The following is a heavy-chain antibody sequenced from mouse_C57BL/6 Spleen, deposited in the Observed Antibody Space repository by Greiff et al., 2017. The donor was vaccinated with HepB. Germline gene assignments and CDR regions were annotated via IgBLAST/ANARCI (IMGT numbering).Heavy chain of an antibody. CDR2: ISPSSGYT. Sequence: VQLQQSGAELAQPGASVKLSCKASGYTFTSYWMHWVKQRPGKGLEWIGYISPSSGYTKKNQKFKDKATFTADKSSSTANMQLSSLTYEDSADYCCAREGDGGDFDYWGQGTTVTVSA. CDR3: AREGDGGDFDY. V-gene: IGHV1-7*01. D-gene: IGHD3-3*01. J-gene: IGHJ2*01. CDR1: GYTFTSYW.